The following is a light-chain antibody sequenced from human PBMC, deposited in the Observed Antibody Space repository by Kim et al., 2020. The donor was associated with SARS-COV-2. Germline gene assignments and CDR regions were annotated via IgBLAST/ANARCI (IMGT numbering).Light chain of an antibody. CDR1: SSNIGAGYD. J-gene: IGLJ1*01. Sequence: QRVTISCTGSSSNIGAGYDVHWYQQLPGKVPKVLIYGDSNRPSGVPDRFSGSKSGTSASLAITGLQAEDEADYYCQSYDSSLSVYLFGSGTKVTVL. CDR2: GDS. V-gene: IGLV1-40*01. CDR3: QSYDSSLSVYL.